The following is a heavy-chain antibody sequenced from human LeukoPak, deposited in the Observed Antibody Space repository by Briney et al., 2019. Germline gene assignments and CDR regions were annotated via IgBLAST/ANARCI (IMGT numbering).Heavy chain of an antibody. CDR1: GGSISSGGYY. V-gene: IGHV4-31*03. D-gene: IGHD2-2*01. J-gene: IGHJ4*02. CDR2: IYYSGST. Sequence: SQTLSLTCTVSGGSISSGGYYWSWIRQHPGKGLEWFGYIYYSGSTYYNPSLKSRVTISVDTSKNQFSLKLSSVTAADTAVYYCARTIVVVPAPYFDYWGQGTLVTVSS. CDR3: ARTIVVVPAPYFDY.